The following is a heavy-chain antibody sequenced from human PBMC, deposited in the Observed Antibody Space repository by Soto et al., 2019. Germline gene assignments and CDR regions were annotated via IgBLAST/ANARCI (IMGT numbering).Heavy chain of an antibody. J-gene: IGHJ6*02. CDR3: EKDRFHSGDHHMDV. D-gene: IGHD3-10*01. Sequence: SQTLSLTCAISGDSVSSNIAAWNWIRQSPSSGFEWLGRTYYRSKWYNVYAVSVKSRITINPDTSKNQFSLHLNSVTPEDTAVYYCEKDRFHSGDHHMDVWGQGTTVTVSS. CDR1: GDSVSSNIAA. V-gene: IGHV6-1*01. CDR2: TYYRSKWYN.